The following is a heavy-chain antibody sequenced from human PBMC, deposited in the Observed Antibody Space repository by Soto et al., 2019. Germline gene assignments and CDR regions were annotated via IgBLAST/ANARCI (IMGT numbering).Heavy chain of an antibody. Sequence: QVQLVQSGTEVKKPGSSVKVSCKASGGTFRNYPINWVRQAPGQGLEWMGSIFPLTDIPDYAQNFQARLTISADKSTSTAYMELSSLTSDDTAMYCFARGPLVVLNYFESWCQGTLVTVSS. V-gene: IGHV1-69*02. CDR1: GGTFRNYP. CDR2: IFPLTDIP. CDR3: ARGPLVVLNYFES. J-gene: IGHJ4*02.